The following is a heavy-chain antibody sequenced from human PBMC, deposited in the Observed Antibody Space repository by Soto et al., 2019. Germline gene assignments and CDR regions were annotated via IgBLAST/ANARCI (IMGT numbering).Heavy chain of an antibody. CDR3: ARDPSAVAGSYFDY. CDR2: ISYDGSNK. CDR1: GFTFSSYA. V-gene: IGHV3-30-3*01. Sequence: LRLSCAASGFTFSSYAMHWVRQAPGKGLEWVAVISYDGSNKYYADSVKGRFTISRDNSKNTLYLQMNSLRAEDTAVYYCARDPSAVAGSYFDYWGQGTLVTVSS. J-gene: IGHJ4*02. D-gene: IGHD6-19*01.